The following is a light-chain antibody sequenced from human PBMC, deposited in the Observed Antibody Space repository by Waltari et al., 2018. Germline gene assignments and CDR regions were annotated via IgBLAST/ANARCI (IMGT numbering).Light chain of an antibody. CDR3: MQARQTPWT. V-gene: IGKV2-28*01. CDR2: LVS. J-gene: IGKJ1*01. CDR1: QSLLHSSGYTF. Sequence: DIVMTQSPLSLPVSPGEPASISCRSSQSLLHSSGYTFLDWYLQKPGQSPQLLIYLVSYRASGVPDRFSGSGSGTDFTLKISRVEAEDVGVYYCMQARQTPWTFGQGTKVEIK.